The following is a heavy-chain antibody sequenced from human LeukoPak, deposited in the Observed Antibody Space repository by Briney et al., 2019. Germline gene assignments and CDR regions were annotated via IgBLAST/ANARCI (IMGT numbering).Heavy chain of an antibody. J-gene: IGHJ4*02. V-gene: IGHV1-2*02. CDR1: GYTFNAYY. Sequence: ASVKVSCKTSGYTFNAYYMHWVRQAPGQRLEWMGWINPNSGGTNYAQKFQGRVTMTRDTSINTAYMELRSLSINDTAVYYCARLRDYSASWRGSASRYWGQGTLVTVSS. D-gene: IGHD3-3*01. CDR2: INPNSGGT. CDR3: ARLRDYSASWRGSASRY.